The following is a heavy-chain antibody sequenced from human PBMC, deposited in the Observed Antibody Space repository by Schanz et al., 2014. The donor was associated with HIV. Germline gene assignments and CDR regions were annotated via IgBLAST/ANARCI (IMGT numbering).Heavy chain of an antibody. Sequence: VQLVESGGGLVKAGGSLRLSCAASGFTFSNGWMNWVRQAPGKGLEWVSSISSSSTYIYYADSVKGRFTISRDNAKKSLYLQMNSLRAEDTAVYYCAGDDSSGYLYAFDIWGQGTMVTVSS. CDR2: ISSSSTYI. CDR1: GFTFSNGW. V-gene: IGHV3-21*01. J-gene: IGHJ3*02. CDR3: AGDDSSGYLYAFDI. D-gene: IGHD3-22*01.